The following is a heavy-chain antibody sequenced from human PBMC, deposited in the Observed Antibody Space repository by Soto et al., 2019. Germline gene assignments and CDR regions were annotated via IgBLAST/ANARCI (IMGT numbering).Heavy chain of an antibody. CDR3: ARGDLEAILTGYPYYYYYGMDV. CDR1: GGTFSSYT. Sequence: QVQLVQSGAEVKKPGSSVKVSCKASGGTFSSYTISWVRQAPGQGLEWMGRIIPILGIANYAQKFQGRVTITADKSTSXXYXEXXSLRSEDTAVYYCARGDLEAILTGYPYYYYYGMDVWGQGTTVTVSS. J-gene: IGHJ6*02. V-gene: IGHV1-69*02. CDR2: IIPILGIA. D-gene: IGHD3-9*01.